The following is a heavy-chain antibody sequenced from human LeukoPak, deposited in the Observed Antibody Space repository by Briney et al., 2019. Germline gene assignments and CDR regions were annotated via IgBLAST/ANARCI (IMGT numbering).Heavy chain of an antibody. CDR1: GGSISSSSYY. D-gene: IGHD2/OR15-2a*01. CDR2: IYHSGST. CDR3: ARPKRGYYFDAFDI. V-gene: IGHV4-39*07. J-gene: IGHJ3*02. Sequence: SETLSLTCTVSGGSISSSSYYWGWIRQPPGKGLEWIGSIYHSGSTYYNPSLKSRVTISVDTSKNQFSLKLSSVTAADTAVYYCARPKRGYYFDAFDIWGQGTMVTVSS.